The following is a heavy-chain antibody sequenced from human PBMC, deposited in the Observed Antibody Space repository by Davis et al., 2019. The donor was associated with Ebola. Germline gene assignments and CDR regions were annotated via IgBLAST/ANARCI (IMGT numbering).Heavy chain of an antibody. V-gene: IGHV3-66*02. J-gene: IGHJ4*02. CDR1: GFTVSSNY. Sequence: GESLKISCAASGFTVSSNYMSWVRQAPGKGLEWVSVIYSGGSTYYADSVKGRFTISRDNSKNTLYLQMNSLRAEDTAVYYCARSSGLGYWGQGTLVTVSS. CDR2: IYSGGST. D-gene: IGHD6-19*01. CDR3: ARSSGLGY.